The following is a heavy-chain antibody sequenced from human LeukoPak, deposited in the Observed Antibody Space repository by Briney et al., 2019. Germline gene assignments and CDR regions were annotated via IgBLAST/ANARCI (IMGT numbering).Heavy chain of an antibody. CDR3: AKGSSGAYYLDY. CDR2: ISSGGSAI. V-gene: IGHV3-48*03. CDR1: GFTFSSYE. Sequence: SGGSLRLSCAASGFTFSSYEMNWVHQAPGKGLEWVSYISSGGSAIYYADSVKGRFTISRDNAENSLYLQMNSLRAEDTAVYYCAKGSSGAYYLDYWGQGTLVTVSS. D-gene: IGHD6-19*01. J-gene: IGHJ4*02.